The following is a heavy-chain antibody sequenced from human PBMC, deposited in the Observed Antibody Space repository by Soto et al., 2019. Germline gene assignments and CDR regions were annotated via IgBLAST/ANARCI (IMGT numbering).Heavy chain of an antibody. CDR1: GFTFSSYG. J-gene: IGHJ6*02. D-gene: IGHD6-13*01. CDR2: ISYDGSNK. CDR3: AKEDIAAAGRIDYYYGMDV. V-gene: IGHV3-30*18. Sequence: GGSLRLSCAASGFTFSSYGMHWVRQAPGKGLEWVAVISYDGSNKYYADSVKGRFTISRDNSKSTLYLQMNSLRAEDTAVYYCAKEDIAAAGRIDYYYGMDVWGQGTTVTVSS.